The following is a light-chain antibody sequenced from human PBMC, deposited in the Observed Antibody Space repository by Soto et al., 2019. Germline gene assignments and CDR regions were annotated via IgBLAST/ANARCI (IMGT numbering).Light chain of an antibody. Sequence: QLVLTQPPSVSGAPGQRVTISCTGSSSNIGAGYDVHWYQHLPGTAPKVLIYRNSNRPSGVPDRVSGSKSDTSASLAITGLQAEDEADYYCQSYDSSLSVVVFGGGTKVTVL. V-gene: IGLV1-40*01. CDR3: QSYDSSLSVVV. CDR1: SSNIGAGYD. J-gene: IGLJ2*01. CDR2: RNS.